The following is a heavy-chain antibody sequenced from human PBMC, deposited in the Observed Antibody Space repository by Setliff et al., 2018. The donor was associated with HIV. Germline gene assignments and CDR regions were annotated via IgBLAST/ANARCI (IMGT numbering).Heavy chain of an antibody. CDR3: ARALDTGWALGY. J-gene: IGHJ4*02. Sequence: ASVKVSCKASGYTFTTYSMHWVRQAPGQSLEWMGWINVGKGDTKYSQDLQGRITITRDTSANTAYLELSSLRSDDTAVYYCARALDTGWALGYWGQGTLVTVSS. D-gene: IGHD6-19*01. CDR2: INVGKGDT. V-gene: IGHV1-3*01. CDR1: GYTFTTYS.